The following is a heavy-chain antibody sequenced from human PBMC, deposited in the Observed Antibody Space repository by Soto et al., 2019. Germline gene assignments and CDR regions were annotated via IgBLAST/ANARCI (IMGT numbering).Heavy chain of an antibody. D-gene: IGHD3-22*01. V-gene: IGHV1-2*02. J-gene: IGHJ4*02. CDR1: GYTFTGYY. CDR3: ARGGAMIVVVPSDY. Sequence: ASVKVSCKASGYTFTGYYMHWVRQAPGQGLEWMGWINPNSGGTNYAQKFQGRVTMTRDTSISTAYMELSRLRSDDTAVYYCARGGAMIVVVPSDYWRQRTLVTVSS. CDR2: INPNSGGT.